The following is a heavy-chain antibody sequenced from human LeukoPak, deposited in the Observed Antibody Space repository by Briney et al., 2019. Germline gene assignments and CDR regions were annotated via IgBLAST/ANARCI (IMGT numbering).Heavy chain of an antibody. CDR2: IWYDGSNK. V-gene: IGHV3-33*06. J-gene: IGHJ6*03. CDR3: VKVLSRYYYYYMDV. Sequence: PGGSLRLSCAASGFTFSSYGMHWVRQAPGKGLEWVAVIWYDGSNKYYADSVKGRFTISRDNSKNTLYLQMNSQRAEDTAVYYCVKVLSRYYYYYMDVWGKGTTVTVSS. CDR1: GFTFSSYG.